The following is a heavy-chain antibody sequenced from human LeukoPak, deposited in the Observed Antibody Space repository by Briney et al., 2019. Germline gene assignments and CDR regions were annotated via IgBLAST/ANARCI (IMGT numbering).Heavy chain of an antibody. J-gene: IGHJ3*02. Sequence: SETLSLTCTVSGGSISSYYWSWIRQPPGKGLEWIGEIDHSGNPYYNPSLKSRVNIFADTSKNQFSLKLTSVTAAETAVYYCAGDSGYFDAFDIWGQGTMVTVSS. V-gene: IGHV4-34*01. CDR1: GGSISSYY. CDR3: AGDSGYFDAFDI. D-gene: IGHD5-12*01. CDR2: IDHSGNP.